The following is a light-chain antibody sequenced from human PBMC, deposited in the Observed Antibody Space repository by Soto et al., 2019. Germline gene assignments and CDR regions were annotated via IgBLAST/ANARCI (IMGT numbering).Light chain of an antibody. CDR3: QQYNSYT. V-gene: IGKV1-5*03. J-gene: IGKJ4*02. CDR2: KAS. CDR1: QSISSW. Sequence: DIQVTQSPSTLSGSVGVRVTITCRASQSISSWLAWYQQKPGKAPKLLIYKASSLESGVPSRFSGSGSGTEFTLTISSLQPDDFATYYCQQYNSYTFGGGTKVDIK.